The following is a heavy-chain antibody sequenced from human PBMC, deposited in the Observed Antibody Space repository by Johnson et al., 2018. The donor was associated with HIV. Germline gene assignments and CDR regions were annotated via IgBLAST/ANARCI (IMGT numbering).Heavy chain of an antibody. V-gene: IGHV3-30*02. J-gene: IGHJ3*02. Sequence: QVQLVESGGGVVQPGGSLRLSCAASGFTFSSYGMHWVRQAPGKGLEWVAFIRYGGSNKYYADSVKGRFTISRDNSKNTLYLQMNSLRAEDTAVYYCAKDKSGRYYDGSGYSLDDAFDIWGQGTMVTVSS. D-gene: IGHD3-22*01. CDR3: AKDKSGRYYDGSGYSLDDAFDI. CDR2: IRYGGSNK. CDR1: GFTFSSYG.